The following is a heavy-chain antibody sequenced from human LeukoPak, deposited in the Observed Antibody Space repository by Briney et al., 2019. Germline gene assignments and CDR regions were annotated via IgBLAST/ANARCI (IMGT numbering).Heavy chain of an antibody. CDR3: ARELYGDYVGSDY. V-gene: IGHV3-66*01. J-gene: IGHJ4*02. Sequence: GGSLRLSCAASGFTVSSNYMSWVRQAPGKGLEWVSVIYSGGSTYYADSVKGRFTISRDNSKNTLYLQMNSLRAEDTAVYYCARELYGDYVGSDYWGQGTLVTVST. CDR1: GFTVSSNY. CDR2: IYSGGST. D-gene: IGHD4-17*01.